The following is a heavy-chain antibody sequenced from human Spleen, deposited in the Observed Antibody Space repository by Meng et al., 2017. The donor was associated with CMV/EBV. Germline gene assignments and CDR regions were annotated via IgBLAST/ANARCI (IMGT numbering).Heavy chain of an antibody. J-gene: IGHJ4*02. CDR3: ARVGDWYQLLYHFDY. V-gene: IGHV1-2*02. D-gene: IGHD2-2*02. Sequence: ASVKVSCKASGYTFTGYYMHWVRQAPGQGLEWMGWINPNSGGTNYAQKFQGRVTMTRDTSISTAYMGLSRLRSDDTAVYYCARVGDWYQLLYHFDYWGQGTLVTVSS. CDR1: GYTFTGYY. CDR2: INPNSGGT.